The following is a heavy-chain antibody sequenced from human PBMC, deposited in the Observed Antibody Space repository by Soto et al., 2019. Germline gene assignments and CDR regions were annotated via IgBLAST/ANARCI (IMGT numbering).Heavy chain of an antibody. D-gene: IGHD4-17*01. CDR2: IYYSGST. CDR1: GGSISSSSYY. J-gene: IGHJ6*02. Sequence: QLQTQESGPGLVKPSETLSLTCTVSGGSISSSSYYWGWIRQPPGKGLEWIGSIYYSGSTYYNPSLQGRVTIPADTSKSRFSLQLSSVTAADTAVYYCARHREYGDYVAIRSYYYYGMDVWGQGTTVTVSS. V-gene: IGHV4-39*01. CDR3: ARHREYGDYVAIRSYYYYGMDV.